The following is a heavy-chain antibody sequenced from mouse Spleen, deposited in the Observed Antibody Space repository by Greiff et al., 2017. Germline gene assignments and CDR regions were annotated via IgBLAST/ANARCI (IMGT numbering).Heavy chain of an antibody. J-gene: IGHJ4*01. D-gene: IGHD1-1*01. CDR1: GFTFSDYY. CDR3: ARRDGRDYAMDY. CDR2: ISDGGSYT. Sequence: EVKLMESGGGLVKPGGSLKLSCAASGFTFSDYYMYWVRQTPEKRLEWVATISDGGSYTYYPDSVKGRFTISRDNAKNSLYLQMSSLKSEDTAMYYCARRDGRDYAMDYWGQGTSVTVSS. V-gene: IGHV5-4*02.